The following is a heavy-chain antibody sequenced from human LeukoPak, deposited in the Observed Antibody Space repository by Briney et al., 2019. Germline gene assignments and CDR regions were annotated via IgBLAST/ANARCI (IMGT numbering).Heavy chain of an antibody. CDR3: ARASPEVFDI. D-gene: IGHD2-2*01. Sequence: PGGSLRLSCAASGFTFSSYWMHWVRQAPGKGLEWVSVIYSGGSTHYPDSVKGRFTISRDNSKNTLYLQMNSLRAEDTAVYYCARASPEVFDIWGQGTMVTVSS. CDR2: IYSGGST. J-gene: IGHJ3*02. CDR1: GFTFSSYW. V-gene: IGHV3-53*01.